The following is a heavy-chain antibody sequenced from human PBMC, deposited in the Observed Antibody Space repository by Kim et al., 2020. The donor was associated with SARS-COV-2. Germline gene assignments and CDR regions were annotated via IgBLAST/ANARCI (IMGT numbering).Heavy chain of an antibody. Sequence: SETLSLTCTVSNYLISNGYFWGWIRQPPGKELEWIGSTHHSGGTYNNPSLRSRFTISVDTSRNQFSLDLTSVTAADTAIYYCVGDYGDIPNYFDFWGRGTMVTVSA. CDR3: VGDYGDIPNYFDF. D-gene: IGHD4-17*01. V-gene: IGHV4-38-2*02. J-gene: IGHJ4*02. CDR2: THHSGGT. CDR1: NYLISNGYF.